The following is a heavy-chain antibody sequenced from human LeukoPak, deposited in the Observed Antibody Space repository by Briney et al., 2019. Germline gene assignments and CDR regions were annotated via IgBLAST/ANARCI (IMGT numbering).Heavy chain of an antibody. Sequence: SETLSLTCTVSGGSISSSSYYWGWIRQPPGKGLEWIGSIYYSGSTYYNPSLKSRVTISVDTSKNQFSLKLSSVTAADTAVYYCARGGYYYGSGSYYWDEDNWFDPWGQGTLVTVSS. D-gene: IGHD3-10*01. CDR3: ARGGYYYGSGSYYWDEDNWFDP. CDR2: IYYSGST. CDR1: GGSISSSSYY. J-gene: IGHJ5*02. V-gene: IGHV4-39*07.